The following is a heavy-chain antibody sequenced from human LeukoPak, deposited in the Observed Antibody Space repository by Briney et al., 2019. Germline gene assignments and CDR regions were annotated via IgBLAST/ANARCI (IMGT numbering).Heavy chain of an antibody. CDR2: IYSGGST. V-gene: IGHV3-66*01. CDR1: GFTFSNCA. Sequence: GGSLRLSCAASGFTFSNCAMTWVRQAPGKGLEWVSVIYSGGSTYYADSVKGRFTISRDNSKNTLYLQMNSLRAEDTAVYYCARDRSLGYCSGGSCYYDAFDIWGQGTMVTVSS. J-gene: IGHJ3*02. D-gene: IGHD2-15*01. CDR3: ARDRSLGYCSGGSCYYDAFDI.